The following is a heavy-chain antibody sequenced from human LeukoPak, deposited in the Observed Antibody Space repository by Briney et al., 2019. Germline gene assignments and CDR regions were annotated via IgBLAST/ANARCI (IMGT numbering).Heavy chain of an antibody. CDR3: AKGRGLEY. CDR2: INQDGTDK. J-gene: IGHJ4*02. Sequence: GGSLRLSCAASGFTFSNFWMTWVRQAPGKGLEWVANINQDGTDKYYMDSVKGRFTISRDNAKNSLYLQMNTLRAEDTAIYYCAKGRGLEYWGQGTLVTVFS. V-gene: IGHV3-7*01. D-gene: IGHD5-24*01. CDR1: GFTFSNFW.